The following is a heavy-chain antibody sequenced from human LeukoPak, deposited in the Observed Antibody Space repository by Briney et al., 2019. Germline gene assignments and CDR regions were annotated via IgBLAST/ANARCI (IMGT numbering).Heavy chain of an antibody. D-gene: IGHD3-10*01. Sequence: GRSLRLSCAASGFTFSSYGMHWVRQAPGKGLEWVAVISYDGSNKYYADSVKGRFTISRDNSKNTLYLQVNSLRAEDTAVYYCAGPYGSGGAFDIWGQGTMVTVSS. J-gene: IGHJ3*02. V-gene: IGHV3-30*03. CDR2: ISYDGSNK. CDR1: GFTFSSYG. CDR3: AGPYGSGGAFDI.